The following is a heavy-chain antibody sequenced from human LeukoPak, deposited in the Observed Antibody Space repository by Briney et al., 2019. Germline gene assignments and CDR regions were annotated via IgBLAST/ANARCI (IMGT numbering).Heavy chain of an antibody. CDR3: ARGADDYGGSKNNWFDP. V-gene: IGHV3-30*04. D-gene: IGHD4-23*01. J-gene: IGHJ5*02. CDR1: GFTFSSYA. CDR2: ISYDGSNK. Sequence: GGSLRLSCAASGFTFSSYAMHWVRQAPGKGLEWVALISYDGSNKYYADSVKGRFTISRDNSKNTLYLQMNSLRPEDTAVYYCARGADDYGGSKNNWFDPWGQGTLVTVSS.